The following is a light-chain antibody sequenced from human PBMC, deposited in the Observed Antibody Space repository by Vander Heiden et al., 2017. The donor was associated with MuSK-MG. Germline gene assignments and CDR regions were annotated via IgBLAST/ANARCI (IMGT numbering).Light chain of an antibody. CDR1: QSVSSSY. J-gene: IGKJ1*01. CDR2: GAS. CDR3: QQDGSSPQT. V-gene: IGKV3-20*01. Sequence: EIVLTQSPGTLSLSPRERATLSCRASQSVSSSYLAWYQQKPGQAPRLLIYGASSRATGIPDRFSGSGSGTDFTLTISRLEPEDFAVYYCQQDGSSPQTFGQGTKVEIK.